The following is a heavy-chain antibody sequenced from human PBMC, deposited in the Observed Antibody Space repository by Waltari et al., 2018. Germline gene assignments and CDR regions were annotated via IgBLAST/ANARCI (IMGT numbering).Heavy chain of an antibody. V-gene: IGHV3-23*01. CDR2: ISGSGGST. CDR1: GFTFSSYA. Sequence: EVQLLESGGGLVQPGGSLRLSCAASGFTFSSYAMSWVRQAPGKGLEWVSAISGSGGSTYYADSVKGRFTISRDNSKNTLYLQMNSLRAEDTAVYYCARDPSSSWYSFDIWGQGTMVTVSS. CDR3: ARDPSSSWYSFDI. J-gene: IGHJ3*02. D-gene: IGHD6-13*01.